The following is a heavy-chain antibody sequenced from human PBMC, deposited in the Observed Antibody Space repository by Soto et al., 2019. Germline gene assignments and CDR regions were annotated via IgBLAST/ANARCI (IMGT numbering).Heavy chain of an antibody. V-gene: IGHV3-23*01. D-gene: IGHD3-22*01. CDR1: GFSFSDYA. CDR3: AKGPDGSGYYHNWFDS. J-gene: IGHJ5*01. Sequence: EVHLLESGGALVQPGGSLTLSCAASGFSFSDYAMRWVRQAPGNGLEWVSSISRTGDSAYYADSVKGRFAISRDRSKNRLSLQMNSLRVEDTAVYYCAKGPDGSGYYHNWFDSWGQGTLITVSS. CDR2: ISRTGDSA.